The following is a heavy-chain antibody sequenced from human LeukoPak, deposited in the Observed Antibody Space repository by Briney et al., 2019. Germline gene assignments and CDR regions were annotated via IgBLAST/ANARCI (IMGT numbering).Heavy chain of an antibody. V-gene: IGHV1-2*02. D-gene: IGHD3-10*01. CDR3: ARDSMVRGVPDY. CDR1: GYTFTGYY. CDR2: INPNSGGT. Sequence: ASVKVSCKASGYTFTGYYMHWVRQAPGQGLEWMGWINPNSGGTNYAQKFQGRVTMTRDTSISTAYMELSRLRSEDMAVYYCARDSMVRGVPDYWGQGTLVTVSS. J-gene: IGHJ4*02.